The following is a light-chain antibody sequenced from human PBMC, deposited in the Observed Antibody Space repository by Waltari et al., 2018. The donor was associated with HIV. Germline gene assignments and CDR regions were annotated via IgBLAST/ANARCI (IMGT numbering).Light chain of an antibody. J-gene: IGKJ2*01. CDR1: RSVSSKC. Sequence: DNVLTLSPGPLSSSRGARATVSCRASRSVSSKCLTWYPQRTGQAPRLLIYAASTRATAIPDRFSSSGSGTDFTLTISRLEPEDFAVYYCQQYGTSPYTFGQGTKVEI. V-gene: IGKV3-20*01. CDR3: QQYGTSPYT. CDR2: AAS.